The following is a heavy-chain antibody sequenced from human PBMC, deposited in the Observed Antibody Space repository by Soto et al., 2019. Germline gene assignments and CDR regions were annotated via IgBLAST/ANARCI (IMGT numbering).Heavy chain of an antibody. V-gene: IGHV1-2*04. CDR3: ARASSSWYSGYYYYGMDV. CDR2: INPNSGGT. D-gene: IGHD6-13*01. CDR1: GYTFTGYY. J-gene: IGHJ6*02. Sequence: ASVKVSCKASGYTFTGYYMHWVRQAPGQGLEWMGWINPNSGGTNYAQKFQGWVTMTRDTSISTAYMELSRLRSDDTAVYYCARASSSWYSGYYYYGMDVGGQGTTVTVSS.